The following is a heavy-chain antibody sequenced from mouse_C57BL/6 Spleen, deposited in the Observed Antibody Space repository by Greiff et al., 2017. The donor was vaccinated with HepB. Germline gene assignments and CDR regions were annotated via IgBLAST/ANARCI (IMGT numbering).Heavy chain of an antibody. V-gene: IGHV5-6*01. CDR1: GFTFSSYG. J-gene: IGHJ3*01. Sequence: EVMLVESGGDLVKPGGSLKLSCAASGFTFSSYGMSWVRQTPDKRLEWVATISSGGSYTYYPDSVKGRFTISRDNATNTLYLQMSSLKSEDTAMYYCARHPFAYWGQGTLVTVSA. CDR3: ARHPFAY. CDR2: ISSGGSYT.